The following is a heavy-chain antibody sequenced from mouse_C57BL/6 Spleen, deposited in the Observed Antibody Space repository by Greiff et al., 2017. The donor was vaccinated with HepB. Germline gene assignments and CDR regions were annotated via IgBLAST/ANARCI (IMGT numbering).Heavy chain of an antibody. D-gene: IGHD1-1*01. J-gene: IGHJ3*01. CDR2: IDPSDSYT. Sequence: VKLQQSGAELVRPGTSVKLSCKASGYTFTSYWMHWVKQRPGQGLEWIGVIDPSDSYTNYNQKFKGKATLTVDTSSSTAYMQLSSLTSEDSAVYYCAREGYYGSSLFAYWGQGTLVTVSA. CDR3: AREGYYGSSLFAY. CDR1: GYTFTSYW. V-gene: IGHV1-59*01.